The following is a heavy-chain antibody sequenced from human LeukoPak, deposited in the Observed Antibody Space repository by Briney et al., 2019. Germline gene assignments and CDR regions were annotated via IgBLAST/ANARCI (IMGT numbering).Heavy chain of an antibody. J-gene: IGHJ4*02. Sequence: ASVNVSCMASGYTLTVYYMHWVRPARGQGREGMGCIHLNRGRTNYAQKFQGRVTKTRHKSISTPYVALTRLRSDETAVHYCEREAFASTRYYYDSSGYPYDYRGQLALVT. CDR2: IHLNRGRT. V-gene: IGHV1-2*02. CDR1: GYTLTVYY. CDR3: EREAFASTRYYYDSSGYPYDY. D-gene: IGHD3-22*01.